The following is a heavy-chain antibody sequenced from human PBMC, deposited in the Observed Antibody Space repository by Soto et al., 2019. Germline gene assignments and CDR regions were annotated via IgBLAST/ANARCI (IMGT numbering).Heavy chain of an antibody. CDR2: INDSGHST. Sequence: PGGSLRLSCTASGFTFSSYAMSWVRQAPGKGLEWVSTINDSGHSTYYTDSVRGRFTVSRDNSQNTLYLQMSSLRAEDTAVYSCAKDVPKFCTGGTCYTFVASDYWGQGTLVTVSS. CDR1: GFTFSSYA. D-gene: IGHD2-8*02. CDR3: AKDVPKFCTGGTCYTFVASDY. V-gene: IGHV3-23*01. J-gene: IGHJ4*02.